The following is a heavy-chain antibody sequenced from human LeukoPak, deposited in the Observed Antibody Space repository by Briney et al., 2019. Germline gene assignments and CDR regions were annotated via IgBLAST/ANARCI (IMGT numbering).Heavy chain of an antibody. J-gene: IGHJ6*02. D-gene: IGHD1-1*01. Sequence: PGGSLRLSCVASGFTFSHYSMNWVRQAPGKGLEWVSSIRFTGSYIYYADSVKGRFTISRDNSKNTLNLQMNSLRAEDTAVYYCARVPGSVWGQGTTVTVSS. CDR3: ARVPGSV. CDR2: IRFTGSYI. CDR1: GFTFSHYS. V-gene: IGHV3-21*04.